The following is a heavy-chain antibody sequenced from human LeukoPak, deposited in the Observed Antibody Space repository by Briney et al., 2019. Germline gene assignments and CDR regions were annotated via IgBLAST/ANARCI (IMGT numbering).Heavy chain of an antibody. V-gene: IGHV3-30-3*01. J-gene: IGHJ6*02. D-gene: IGHD4-17*01. CDR3: ARDRSTVTAYYYYGMDV. CDR2: ISYDGSNK. CDR1: GFTFSSYA. Sequence: PGGSLRLSCAAPGFTFSSYAMHWVRQAPGKGLEWVAVISYDGSNKYYADSVKGRFTISRDNSKNTLYLQMNSLRAEDTAVYYCARDRSTVTAYYYYGMDVWGQGTTVTVSS.